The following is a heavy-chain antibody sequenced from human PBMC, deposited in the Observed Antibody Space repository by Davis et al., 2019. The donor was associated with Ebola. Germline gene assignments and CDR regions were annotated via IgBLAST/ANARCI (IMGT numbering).Heavy chain of an antibody. V-gene: IGHV1-18*04. Sequence: ASAQVSCKASGYTFTSYGISWVRQAPGQGLEWMGWISAYNGNTNYAQKLQGRVTMTTDTSTSTAYMELRSLRSDDTAVYYCAIAAAGTVRFDPWGQGTLVTVSS. J-gene: IGHJ5*02. CDR1: GYTFTSYG. CDR2: ISAYNGNT. CDR3: AIAAAGTVRFDP. D-gene: IGHD6-13*01.